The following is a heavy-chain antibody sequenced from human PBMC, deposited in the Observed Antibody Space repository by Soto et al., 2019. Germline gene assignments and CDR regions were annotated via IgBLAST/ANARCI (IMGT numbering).Heavy chain of an antibody. J-gene: IGHJ4*02. V-gene: IGHV1-18*01. Sequence: ASVKVSCKASGYTFTSYGISWVRQAPGQGLEWMGWISAYNGSTKYVQKFQGRVTMTTDTSTSTAYMELRSLRSDDTAVYYCARDAAAGLNDYWGQGTLVTVSS. D-gene: IGHD6-13*01. CDR1: GYTFTSYG. CDR2: ISAYNGST. CDR3: ARDAAAGLNDY.